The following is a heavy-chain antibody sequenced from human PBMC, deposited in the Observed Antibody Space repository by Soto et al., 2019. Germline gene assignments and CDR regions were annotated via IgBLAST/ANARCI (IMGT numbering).Heavy chain of an antibody. V-gene: IGHV3-48*03. CDR1: GFTFSSYE. D-gene: IGHD3-10*01. CDR3: ARAKYYYSSGNYYALPDY. CDR2: ISYSVGHT. J-gene: IGHJ4*02. Sequence: EVQLVESGGGLVQPGGSLRLSCAASGFTFSSYEMNWVRQAPGKGLEWVSYISYSVGHTKYADSVKGRFTISRDNAENSLYLQMNSLRADDTAVYYCARAKYYYSSGNYYALPDYWGQGTLVTVSS.